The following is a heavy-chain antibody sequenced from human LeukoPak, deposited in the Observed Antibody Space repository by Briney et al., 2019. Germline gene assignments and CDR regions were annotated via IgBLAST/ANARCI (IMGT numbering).Heavy chain of an antibody. V-gene: IGHV4-34*01. CDR1: GGSFSGYY. CDR2: INHSGST. J-gene: IGHJ4*02. CDR3: ASGTLRSYGFGAPYYFDY. D-gene: IGHD3-10*01. Sequence: KTSETLSLTCAVYGGSFSGYYGSWIRQPPGKGLEWIGEINHSGSTNYNPSLKSRVTISVDTSKNQFSLKLSSVTAADTAVYYCASGTLRSYGFGAPYYFDYWGQGTLVTVSS.